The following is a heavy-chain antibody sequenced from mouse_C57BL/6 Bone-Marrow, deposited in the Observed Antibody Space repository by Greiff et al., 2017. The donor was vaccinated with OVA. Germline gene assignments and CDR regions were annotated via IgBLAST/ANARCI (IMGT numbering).Heavy chain of an antibody. V-gene: IGHV1-52*01. CDR2: IGPSDSET. J-gene: IGHJ1*03. Sequence: QVQLQQPGAELVRPGSSVKLSCKASGYTFTSYWMHWVKQRPIQGLEWIGNIGPSDSETHYNQKFKDKATLTVDKSSSTAYMQLSSLTSEDSAVYYCARAGTEWYFDVWGTGTTVTVSS. D-gene: IGHD4-1*01. CDR3: ARAGTEWYFDV. CDR1: GYTFTSYW.